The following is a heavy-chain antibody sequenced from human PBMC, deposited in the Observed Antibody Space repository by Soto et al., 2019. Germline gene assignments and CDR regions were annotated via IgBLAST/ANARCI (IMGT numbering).Heavy chain of an antibody. Sequence: PGESLKISCQCSGYTFSNFWIAWVRQLPGKGLEWMGIIYPGDYETRYSPSFHGKVTISADRSIGTAYLQWSSLEASDSAFYFCARRPRSSPYFDYWGQGALVTVS. J-gene: IGHJ4*02. D-gene: IGHD6-13*01. CDR1: GYTFSNFW. CDR2: IYPGDYET. CDR3: ARRPRSSPYFDY. V-gene: IGHV5-51*01.